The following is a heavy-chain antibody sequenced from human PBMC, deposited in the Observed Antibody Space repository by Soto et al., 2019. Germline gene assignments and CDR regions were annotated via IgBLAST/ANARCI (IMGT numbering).Heavy chain of an antibody. J-gene: IGHJ4*02. D-gene: IGHD3-10*01. CDR2: IIPIFGTA. Sequence: SVKVCCKARGVTFSSYAISLLRQYPGQGLEWMLVIIPIFGTANYAQKFQGRVTITADESTSTAYMELSSLRSEDTAVYYCARDMVRGPTPHYFEYWGQGTLVTVSS. CDR1: GVTFSSYA. CDR3: ARDMVRGPTPHYFEY. V-gene: IGHV1-69*13.